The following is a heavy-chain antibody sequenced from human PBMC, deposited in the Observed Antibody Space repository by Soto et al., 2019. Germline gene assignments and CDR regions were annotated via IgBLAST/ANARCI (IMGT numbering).Heavy chain of an antibody. V-gene: IGHV1-8*01. D-gene: IGHD2-2*01. CDR1: GYTFTNYY. CDR3: ARGRRYCTTTSCYPPALFPYGMDV. CDR2: INPDSDNT. J-gene: IGHJ6*02. Sequence: ASVMVSCKTSGYTFTNYYINWVLQAAVQVLEWVGWINPDSDNTGYAQKFQGRVTMTRDTSISTAYMELNSLRSEDTAVYYCARGRRYCTTTSCYPPALFPYGMDVWGQGTTVTVSS.